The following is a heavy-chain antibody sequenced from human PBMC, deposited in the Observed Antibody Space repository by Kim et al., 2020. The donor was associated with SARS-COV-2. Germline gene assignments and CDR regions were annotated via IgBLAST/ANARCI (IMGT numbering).Heavy chain of an antibody. D-gene: IGHD3-22*01. V-gene: IGHV3-74*01. Sequence: GGSLRLSCAASGFTFSSYWMHWVRQAPGKGLVWVSRINSDGSSTSYADSVKGRFTISRDNAKNTLYLQMNSLRAEDTAVYYCARDGDYDSSGYWDDAFDIWGQGTMVTVSS. CDR3: ARDGDYDSSGYWDDAFDI. CDR1: GFTFSSYW. CDR2: INSDGSST. J-gene: IGHJ3*02.